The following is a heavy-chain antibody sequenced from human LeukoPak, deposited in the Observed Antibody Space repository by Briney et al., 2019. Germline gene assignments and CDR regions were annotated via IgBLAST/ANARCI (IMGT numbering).Heavy chain of an antibody. CDR2: ISGYNGNT. V-gene: IGHV1-18*01. Sequence: ASVKVSCKTSGYTFTTYGISWVRQAPGQGLERMGWISGYNGNTNYAQRLQGRVTMTTDTSTTTAYMELGRLRSDDTAVYYCARASGVLLGIFDYWGQGTLVTVSS. CDR1: GYTFTTYG. J-gene: IGHJ4*02. D-gene: IGHD7-27*01. CDR3: ARASGVLLGIFDY.